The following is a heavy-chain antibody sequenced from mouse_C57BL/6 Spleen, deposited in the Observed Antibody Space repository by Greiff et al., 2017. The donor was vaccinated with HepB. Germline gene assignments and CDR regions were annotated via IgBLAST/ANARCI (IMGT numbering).Heavy chain of an antibody. J-gene: IGHJ4*01. CDR3: ARRKNYYYGSSYGAMDY. CDR1: GFTFSDYG. V-gene: IGHV5-17*01. CDR2: ISSGSSTI. Sequence: DVMLVESGGGLVKPGGSLKLSCAASGFTFSDYGMHWVRQAPEKGLEWVAYISSGSSTIYYADTVKGRFTISRDNAKNTLFLQMTSLRSEDTAMYYCARRKNYYYGSSYGAMDYWGQGTSVTVSS. D-gene: IGHD1-1*01.